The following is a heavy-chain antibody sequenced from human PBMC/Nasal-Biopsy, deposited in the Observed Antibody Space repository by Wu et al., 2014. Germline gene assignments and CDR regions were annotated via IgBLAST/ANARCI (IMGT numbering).Heavy chain of an antibody. CDR1: GGSISNYY. CDR2: IYTSGST. J-gene: IGHJ4*02. D-gene: IGHD5-24*01. V-gene: IGHV4-4*07. Sequence: TLSLTCTVSGGSISNYYWSWIRQPAGKGLEWIGRIYTSGSTHYNPSLKSRVTVSVDTSKNEFSLKLSSVTAADTAVYYCARGRNEMAAIVAFDYWGPGTLVTVSS. CDR3: ARGRNEMAAIVAFDY.